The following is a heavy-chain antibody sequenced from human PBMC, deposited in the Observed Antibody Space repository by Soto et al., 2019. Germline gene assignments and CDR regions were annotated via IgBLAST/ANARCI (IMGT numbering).Heavy chain of an antibody. CDR2: ISGSGGGT. D-gene: IGHD1-1*01. V-gene: IGHV3-23*01. Sequence: SLRLSCAASGFTFSSYAMSWVRQAPGKGLEWVSSISGSGGGTYYADSVKGRFTFSRDNSKNTLYLQMNSLTAEDTAVYYCAKFGMATTKRSPPYYIDYWGQGALVTVSS. J-gene: IGHJ4*02. CDR3: AKFGMATTKRSPPYYIDY. CDR1: GFTFSSYA.